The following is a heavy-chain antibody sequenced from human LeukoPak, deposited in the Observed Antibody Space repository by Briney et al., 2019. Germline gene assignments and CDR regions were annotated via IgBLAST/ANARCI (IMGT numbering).Heavy chain of an antibody. J-gene: IGHJ5*02. CDR2: IIPIFGTA. Sequence: ASVKVSCKASGGAFSSYAISWVRQAPGQGLEWMGGIIPIFGTANYAQKFQGRVTITTDEPTSTAYMELSSLRSEDTAVYYCARDFGIAVAGNWFDPWGQGTLVTVSS. CDR1: GGAFSSYA. V-gene: IGHV1-69*05. D-gene: IGHD6-19*01. CDR3: ARDFGIAVAGNWFDP.